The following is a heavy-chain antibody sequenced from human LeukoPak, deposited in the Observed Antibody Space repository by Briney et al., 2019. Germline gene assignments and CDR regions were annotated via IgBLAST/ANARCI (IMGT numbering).Heavy chain of an antibody. CDR3: ARVQGFGELFFAFDI. J-gene: IGHJ3*02. CDR2: INPSGGST. Sequence: ASVKVSDTAAGYTFTSYYMHWVRQAPGQGLEWMGIINPSGGSTSYAQKFQGRVTMTRDTSTSTVYMELSSLRSEDTAVYYCARVQGFGELFFAFDIWGQGTMVTVSS. D-gene: IGHD3-10*01. CDR1: GYTFTSYY. V-gene: IGHV1-46*01.